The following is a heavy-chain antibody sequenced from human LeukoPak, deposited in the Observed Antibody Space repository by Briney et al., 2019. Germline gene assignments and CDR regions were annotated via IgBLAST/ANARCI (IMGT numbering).Heavy chain of an antibody. CDR1: AFTFGNYW. Sequence: GGSLRLSCAASAFTFGNYWMSWVRQTPGKGPEWVANMDQGGSEKYYVDSVKGRFTISRGNAKNSLYLQMDSLRAEDTAVYYCAREARATFDVWGQGTMVIVSS. J-gene: IGHJ3*01. CDR2: MDQGGSEK. D-gene: IGHD5-12*01. CDR3: AREARATFDV. V-gene: IGHV3-7*01.